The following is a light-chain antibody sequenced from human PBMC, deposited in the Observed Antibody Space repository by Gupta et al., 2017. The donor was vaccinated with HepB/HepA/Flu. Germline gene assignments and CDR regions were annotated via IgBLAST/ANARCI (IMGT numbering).Light chain of an antibody. V-gene: IGLV3-21*02. Sequence: SSVLTQPPSVSLAPGPTARITCGGTNLGERSVHWYQHMSGQAPVLVVYDDRERRSGIPERFSGSNSGNTATLTISGVDVGEEADYYCQVWDHTGDSTVIFGGGTKLTVL. CDR3: QVWDHTGDSTVI. CDR1: NLGERS. J-gene: IGLJ2*01. CDR2: DDR.